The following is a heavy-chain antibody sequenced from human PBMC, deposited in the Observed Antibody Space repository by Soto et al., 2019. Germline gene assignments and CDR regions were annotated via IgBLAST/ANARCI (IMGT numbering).Heavy chain of an antibody. J-gene: IGHJ4*02. D-gene: IGHD2-8*02. CDR3: ARDKITGLFDY. CDR2: ITHSGST. Sequence: QVQLQQWGAGLLKPSETLSLTCAVYGGSFSGYYWTWIRQPAGTGLEWIGEITHSGSTNYNPSLKSRVTISVDTSKNQFSLKLTSVTAADTAVYYCARDKITGLFDYWGQGTLVTVSS. V-gene: IGHV4-34*01. CDR1: GGSFSGYY.